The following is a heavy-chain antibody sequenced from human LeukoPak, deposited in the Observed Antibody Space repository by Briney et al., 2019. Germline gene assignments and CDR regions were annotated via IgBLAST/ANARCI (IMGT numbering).Heavy chain of an antibody. CDR3: ARSTRSSALRT. J-gene: IGHJ4*02. D-gene: IGHD3-10*01. Sequence: SETLSLTCTVSGGSISSSSYYWGWIRQPPGKGLEWIGSIYYSGSTYYNPSLKSRVTISVDTSKNQFSLKLRSVTAADTAVYYCARSTRSSALRTWGQGTLVTVSS. CDR1: GGSISSSSYY. CDR2: IYYSGST. V-gene: IGHV4-39*07.